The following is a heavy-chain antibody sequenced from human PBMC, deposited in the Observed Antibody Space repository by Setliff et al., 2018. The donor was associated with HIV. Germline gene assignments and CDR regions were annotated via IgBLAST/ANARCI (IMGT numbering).Heavy chain of an antibody. CDR2: IIPIYGST. V-gene: IGHV1-69*06. Sequence: SVKVSCKASGYIFGNYGINWVRQAPGQGLEWMGWIIPIYGSTNYAQRFQGRVTITADKSTNTAYMELSSLKSEDTAIYYCATGGVIVPAGYSWGQGTLVTVSS. D-gene: IGHD6-19*01. CDR3: ATGGVIVPAGYS. J-gene: IGHJ4*02. CDR1: GYIFGNYG.